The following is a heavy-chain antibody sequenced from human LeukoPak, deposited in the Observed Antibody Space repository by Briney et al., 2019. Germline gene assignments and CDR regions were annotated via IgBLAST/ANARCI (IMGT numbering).Heavy chain of an antibody. CDR3: ARDRGVPGPGNALDI. V-gene: IGHV1-18*01. J-gene: IGHJ3*02. CDR2: ISAYDGNT. Sequence: ASVKVSCKASGLTFSNYGITWVRQAPGQGLEWVGWISAYDGNTNYAQKFQGRVTMTTDTSTSTAHMELRSLRYDDTAVYYCARDRGVPGPGNALDIWGQGTMVTVSS. CDR1: GLTFSNYG. D-gene: IGHD2-8*01.